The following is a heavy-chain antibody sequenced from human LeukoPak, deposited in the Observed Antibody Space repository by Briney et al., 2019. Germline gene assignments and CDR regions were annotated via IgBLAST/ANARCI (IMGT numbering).Heavy chain of an antibody. V-gene: IGHV3-23*01. J-gene: IGHJ2*01. CDR3: ARGGGRGYERDWYFGL. CDR2: ISGSGGST. CDR1: GFTFSSYA. D-gene: IGHD5-12*01. Sequence: GGSLRLSCAASGFTFSSYAMSWVRQAPGKGLEWVSAISGSGGSTYYADSLKGRFTISRDNAKNSLFLQMNSLRDGDTAVYYCARGGGRGYERDWYFGLWGRGTLVTVSS.